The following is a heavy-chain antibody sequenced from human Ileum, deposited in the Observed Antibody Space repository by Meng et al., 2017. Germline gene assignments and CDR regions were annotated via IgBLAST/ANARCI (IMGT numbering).Heavy chain of an antibody. CDR1: GLTFSTYV. V-gene: IGHV3-30*15. CDR2: ISSDNK. J-gene: IGHJ4*03. D-gene: IGHD3-22*01. CDR3: AREGMSSGSAGIFDY. Sequence: GGSLRLSCEASGLTFSTYVMHWVRQAPGKGLEWLFLISSDNKHYADSVKDRFTISSDTSNNIIYLEMSNMRVEDTAMYYCAREGMSSGSAGIFDYWGPGIKVNGAS.